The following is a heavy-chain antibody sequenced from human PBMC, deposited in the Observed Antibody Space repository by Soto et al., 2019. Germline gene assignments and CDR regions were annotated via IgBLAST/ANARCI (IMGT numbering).Heavy chain of an antibody. CDR3: FRGGVTSRTFDY. CDR1: WYIIKNYG. D-gene: IGHD3-16*01. CDR2: IFPDDSDT. J-gene: IGHJ4*02. V-gene: IGHV5-51*01. Sequence: EFLKICLRALWYIIKNYGSGWVRQMHGQGLEWMGIIFPDDSDTRYSPSFQGHVTISVDKSISTAYVQWSSLKASDSAIYYCFRGGVTSRTFDYWGQGTLVTVSS.